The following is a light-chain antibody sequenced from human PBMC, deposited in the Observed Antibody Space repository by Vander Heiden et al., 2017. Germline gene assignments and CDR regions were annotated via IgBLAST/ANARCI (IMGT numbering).Light chain of an antibody. Sequence: EIVMTQSPATLSVSPGERATLSCRASQSVSSNLAWYQQKPGQAPRLLIYGASTRATGIPARFSGSGSGTEFTLTISSLQSEDFAVYYCQQYNNGPPSPFGPGTKVDIK. CDR3: QQYNNGPPSP. CDR2: GAS. CDR1: QSVSSN. V-gene: IGKV3-15*01. J-gene: IGKJ3*01.